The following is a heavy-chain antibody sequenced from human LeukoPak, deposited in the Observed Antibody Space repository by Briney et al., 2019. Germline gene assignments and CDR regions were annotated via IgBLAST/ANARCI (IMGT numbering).Heavy chain of an antibody. Sequence: GGSLRLSCAASGFTVSRNYIPWVRQAPGKGLEWVAVISYDGSNKYYADSVKGQFTISRDNSKNTLYLQMNSLRAEDTAVYYCAKDGSSGVVVPAAFGAFDYWGQGTLVTVSS. CDR2: ISYDGSNK. J-gene: IGHJ4*02. CDR3: AKDGSSGVVVPAAFGAFDY. CDR1: GFTVSRNY. V-gene: IGHV3-30*18. D-gene: IGHD2-2*01.